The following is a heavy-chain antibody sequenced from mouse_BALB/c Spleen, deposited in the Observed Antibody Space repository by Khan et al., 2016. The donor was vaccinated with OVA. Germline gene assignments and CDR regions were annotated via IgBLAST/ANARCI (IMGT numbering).Heavy chain of an antibody. CDR1: GFTFSYYR. Sequence: VQLVETGGGLVRPGNSLKLSCVTSGFTFSYYRMHWLRQFPGKRLEWIAVITVKSDNSGANYSESVKGSFTLSRDDSKISVYLQMNKVREEDTATYYCSRGGYYYGTPFDYWGQGTTLTVSS. CDR2: ITVKSDNSGA. J-gene: IGHJ2*01. CDR3: SRGGYYYGTPFDY. D-gene: IGHD1-1*01. V-gene: IGHV13-2*02.